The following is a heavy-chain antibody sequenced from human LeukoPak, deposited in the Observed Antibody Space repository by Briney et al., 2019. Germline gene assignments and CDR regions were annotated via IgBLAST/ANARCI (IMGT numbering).Heavy chain of an antibody. D-gene: IGHD2-8*01. Sequence: GGSLRLSCAASGFTFSSYAMSWVRQAPGKGLEWVSGISGSGVSTYYGDSVRGRFTISRDNAKKTLHLQMNSLRDEDTALYYCASLWGFVLPSLDVWGKGTMVTVSS. V-gene: IGHV3-23*01. CDR2: ISGSGVST. CDR3: ASLWGFVLPSLDV. J-gene: IGHJ6*04. CDR1: GFTFSSYA.